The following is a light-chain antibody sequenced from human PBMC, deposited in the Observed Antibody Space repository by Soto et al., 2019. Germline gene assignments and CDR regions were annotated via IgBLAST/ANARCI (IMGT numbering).Light chain of an antibody. Sequence: QSALTQPPSASGAPGQPVTISCTGTSNNVGGYYYVSWYQQPPGTAPKLIIYEVTKRPSGVPERFYGSKSGTAASLTVSGLHNEDEADYYYCSYAGSSHYVFGTGTKLTVL. J-gene: IGLJ1*01. V-gene: IGLV2-8*01. CDR2: EVT. CDR3: CSYAGSSHYV. CDR1: SNNVGGYYY.